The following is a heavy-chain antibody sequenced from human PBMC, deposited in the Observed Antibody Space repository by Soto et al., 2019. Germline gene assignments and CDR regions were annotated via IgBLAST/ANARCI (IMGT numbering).Heavy chain of an antibody. J-gene: IGHJ4*02. CDR2: INAGNGNT. V-gene: IGHV1-3*01. CDR1: GYTFTSYA. CDR3: ARAKTYDFWSGYAYYFDY. Sequence: ASVKVSCKASGYTFTSYAMHWLRQAPGQRLEWMGWINAGNGNTKYSQKFQGRVTITRDTSASTAYMELSSLRSEDTAVYYCARAKTYDFWSGYAYYFDYWGQGTLVTVSS. D-gene: IGHD3-3*01.